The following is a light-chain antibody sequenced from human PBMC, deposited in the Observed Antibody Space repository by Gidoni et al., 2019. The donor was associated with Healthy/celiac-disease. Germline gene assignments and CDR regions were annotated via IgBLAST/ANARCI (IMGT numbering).Light chain of an antibody. CDR3: QQYYSYPLT. CDR1: QGISSY. CDR2: AAS. V-gene: IGKV1-8*01. Sequence: IRITQSPSSFSASTGDRVTITCRASQGISSYLAWYQQKPGKAPKLLIYAASTLQSGVPSRFSGSGSGTDFTLTISCLQSEDFATYYCQQYYSYPLTFGGGTKVEIK. J-gene: IGKJ4*02.